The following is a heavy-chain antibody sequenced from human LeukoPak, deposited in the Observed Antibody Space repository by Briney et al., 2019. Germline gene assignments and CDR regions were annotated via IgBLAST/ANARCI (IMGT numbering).Heavy chain of an antibody. CDR1: GFTFSSYG. D-gene: IGHD6-13*01. J-gene: IGHJ4*02. Sequence: QSGGSLRLSCAASGFTFSSYGMHWVRQAPGKGLEWVAFIRYDGSNKYYADSVKGRFTISRGNSKNTLCLQMNSLRAEDTAVYYCAKDTAAAGLMTRWGQGTLVTVSS. CDR2: IRYDGSNK. CDR3: AKDTAAAGLMTR. V-gene: IGHV3-30*02.